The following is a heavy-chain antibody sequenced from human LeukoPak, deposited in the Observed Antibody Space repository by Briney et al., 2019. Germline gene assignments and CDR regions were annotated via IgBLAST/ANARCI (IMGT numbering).Heavy chain of an antibody. D-gene: IGHD5-12*01. CDR2: IYSGGST. V-gene: IGHV3-53*01. CDR1: GFSVSGNY. Sequence: GGSLRLSCAASGFSVSGNYTTWVRQAPGKGLEWVPVIYSGGSTYYADSVKGRFTISRDKSKNTVDLQMNSLRADDTAVYYCARDGRGYSGYAWGQGTLVTVSS. CDR3: ARDGRGYSGYA. J-gene: IGHJ5*02.